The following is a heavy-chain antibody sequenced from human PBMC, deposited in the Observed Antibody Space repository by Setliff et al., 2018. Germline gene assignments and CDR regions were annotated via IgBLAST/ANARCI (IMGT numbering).Heavy chain of an antibody. Sequence: SETLSLTCSFSDCSLAKCYYWGWIRQAPGKGLEWIGSVYHDGRTNYSPSLKSRLTISVDTSNNQFSLKLDSVTAADTAMYFCATVGSPVAGDDAFDVWGQGTMVTVSS. D-gene: IGHD6-19*01. V-gene: IGHV4-38-2*02. J-gene: IGHJ3*01. CDR2: VYHDGRT. CDR1: DCSLAKCYY. CDR3: ATVGSPVAGDDAFDV.